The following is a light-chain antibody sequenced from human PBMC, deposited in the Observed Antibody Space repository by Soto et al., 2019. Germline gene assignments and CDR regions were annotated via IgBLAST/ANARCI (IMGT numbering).Light chain of an antibody. Sequence: EIVLTQSPATLSLSPGERATLSCRASQSVSSYLAWYQQKPGQAPRLLIYDASNRATGIPARFSGSGSGTDFTLTISRLEPEDFAVYCCQQYGSSPPTFGQGTKVDIK. CDR2: DAS. CDR1: QSVSSY. V-gene: IGKV3-20*01. CDR3: QQYGSSPPT. J-gene: IGKJ1*01.